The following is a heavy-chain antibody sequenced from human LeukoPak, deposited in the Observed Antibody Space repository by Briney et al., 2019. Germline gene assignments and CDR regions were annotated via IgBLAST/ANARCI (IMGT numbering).Heavy chain of an antibody. D-gene: IGHD6-13*01. Sequence: SETLSLTCTVSGGSISSSSYYWGWIRQPPGKGLEWIGSIYYSGSTYYNPSLKSRVTISVDTSKNQFSLKLSSVTAADTAVYYCARQDLYSSSWFYYWGQGTLVTVSS. CDR1: GGSISSSSYY. CDR3: ARQDLYSSSWFYY. V-gene: IGHV4-39*01. CDR2: IYYSGST. J-gene: IGHJ4*02.